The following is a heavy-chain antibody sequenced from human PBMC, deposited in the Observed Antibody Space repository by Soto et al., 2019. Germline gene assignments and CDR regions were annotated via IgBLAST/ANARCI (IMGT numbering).Heavy chain of an antibody. CDR3: TRGPPYGIVVVPAAIYHDAFDI. V-gene: IGHV3-49*03. CDR1: GFTFGDYA. CDR2: IRSKAYGGTT. J-gene: IGHJ3*02. Sequence: EVQLVESGGGLVQPGRSLRLSCTASGFTFGDYAMSWFRQAPGKGLEWVGFIRSKAYGGTTEYAASVKGRFTISRDDSKSIAYLQMNSLKTEDTAVYYCTRGPPYGIVVVPAAIYHDAFDIWGQGTMVTVSS. D-gene: IGHD2-2*02.